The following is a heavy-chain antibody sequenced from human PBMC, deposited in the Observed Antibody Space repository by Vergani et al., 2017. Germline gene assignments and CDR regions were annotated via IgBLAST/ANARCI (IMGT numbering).Heavy chain of an antibody. V-gene: IGHV3-23*01. D-gene: IGHD5-12*01. J-gene: IGHJ6*02. CDR2: ISGSGGST. CDR3: AKANPRNNCYVYLNYYHAMDV. Sequence: EVQLLESGGDLVQPGGSLRLSCAASGFTFSHYAMNWVRQAPGKGLEWVSGISGSGGSTYYAGSVKGRFTISRDSSKNTLYLQMNSLSAGDTAVYYCAKANPRNNCYVYLNYYHAMDVGGQETTVTVSS. CDR1: GFTFSHYA.